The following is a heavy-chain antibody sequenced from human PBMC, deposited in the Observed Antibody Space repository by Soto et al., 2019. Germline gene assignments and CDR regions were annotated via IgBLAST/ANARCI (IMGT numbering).Heavy chain of an antibody. Sequence: PGGSLRLSCAASGFTFTNAWMTWVRQAPGKGLEWVGRVKSKTDGETTDYAAPVKGRFTVSRDDSKNTLYLQMNSLKTEDTALYYCTTRSAGGGWGQGTLVTIS. CDR1: GFTFTNAW. CDR3: TTRSAGGG. D-gene: IGHD3-16*01. V-gene: IGHV3-15*01. J-gene: IGHJ4*02. CDR2: VKSKTDGETT.